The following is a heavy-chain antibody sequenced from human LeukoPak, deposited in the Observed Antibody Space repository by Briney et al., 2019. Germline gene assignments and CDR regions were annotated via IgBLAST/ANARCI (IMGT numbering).Heavy chain of an antibody. Sequence: GGSLRLSCAASGFTFGSYSMNWVRQAPGKGLEWVSYISSSSTIYYADSVKGRFTISRDNAKNSLYLQMNSLRDEDTAVYYCARDPYSGSYGGYYFDYWGQGTPVTVSS. J-gene: IGHJ4*02. CDR3: ARDPYSGSYGGYYFDY. CDR1: GFTFGSYS. CDR2: ISSSSTI. D-gene: IGHD1-26*01. V-gene: IGHV3-48*02.